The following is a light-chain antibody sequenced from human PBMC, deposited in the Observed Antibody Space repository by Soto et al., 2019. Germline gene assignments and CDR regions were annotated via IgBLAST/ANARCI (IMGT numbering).Light chain of an antibody. J-gene: IGKJ3*01. CDR3: QQYFGYPFT. Sequence: AIQMTQSPSSVSGSIGDRVSITCRASQGIGRSFAWYQQKPGKAPTLLIYAASTLQSGVPSRFSGSGSGTDFTLTISSLQSEDFATYYCQQYFGYPFTFGPGTMVDL. V-gene: IGKV1-8*01. CDR2: AAS. CDR1: QGIGRS.